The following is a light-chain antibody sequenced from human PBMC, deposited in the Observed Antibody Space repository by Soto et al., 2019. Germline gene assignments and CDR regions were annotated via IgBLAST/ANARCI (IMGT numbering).Light chain of an antibody. CDR3: QQRSNWPVT. CDR2: DAS. J-gene: IGKJ4*01. V-gene: IGKV3-11*01. Sequence: EIVVTHSPTTLSLSPGGGANLSCRASQSICAYLAWYQQKHGEPPRLVIFDASNRAAGVAARLSGSGYGTDFTIAISSIQNEDFAIYYCQQRSNWPVTFGGGTKVDIK. CDR1: QSICAY.